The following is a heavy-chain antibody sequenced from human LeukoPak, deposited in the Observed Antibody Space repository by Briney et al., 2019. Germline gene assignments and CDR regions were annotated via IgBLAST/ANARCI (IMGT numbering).Heavy chain of an antibody. CDR1: GYTFTSYG. V-gene: IGHV1-18*01. CDR2: ISAYNGNT. CDR3: ARDPNRGRIAEYNWFDP. D-gene: IGHD6-13*01. Sequence: RRASVKVSCKASGYTFTSYGISWVRQAPGQGLEWMGWISAYNGNTNYAQKLQGRVTMTTDTSTSTAYMELRSLRSDDTAVYYCARDPNRGRIAEYNWFDPWGQGTLVTVSS. J-gene: IGHJ5*02.